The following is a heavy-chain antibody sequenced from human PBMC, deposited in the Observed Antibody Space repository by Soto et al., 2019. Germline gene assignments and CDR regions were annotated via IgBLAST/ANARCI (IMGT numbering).Heavy chain of an antibody. Sequence: GGSLRLSCAASGFTFSSYAMNWVRQAPGKGLEWVSGISGSAAGTSYADSVKGRFTISRDNSKNTLYLQMNSLRAEDTAVYYCAKDLNSNAGSYYYYMDVCGKGTTVTVSS. D-gene: IGHD5-12*01. J-gene: IGHJ6*03. V-gene: IGHV3-23*01. CDR3: AKDLNSNAGSYYYYMDV. CDR2: ISGSAAGT. CDR1: GFTFSSYA.